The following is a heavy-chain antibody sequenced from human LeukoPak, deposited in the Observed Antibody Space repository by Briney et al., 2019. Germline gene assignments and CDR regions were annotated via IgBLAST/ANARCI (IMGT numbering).Heavy chain of an antibody. Sequence: PSETLSLTCTVSGDSISSYYWSWIRQPPGKGLEWIGYIYYSGSTNYNPSLKSRVTISVDTSKNQFSLKLSSVTAADTAVYYCATVITPGYFDYWGQGTLVTVSS. CDR3: ATVITPGYFDY. CDR1: GDSISSYY. CDR2: IYYSGST. J-gene: IGHJ4*02. D-gene: IGHD4-23*01. V-gene: IGHV4-59*08.